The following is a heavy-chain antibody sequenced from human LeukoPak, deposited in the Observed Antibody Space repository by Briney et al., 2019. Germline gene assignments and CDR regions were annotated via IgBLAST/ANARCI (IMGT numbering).Heavy chain of an antibody. CDR1: GFTFISYW. CDR3: ARDWGLTYYYFYYYMDV. CDR2: IKQDGSEK. D-gene: IGHD3-10*01. Sequence: GGSLRLSCAASGFTFISYWMSWVRQAPGKGLEWVANIKQDGSEKYYVDSVKGRFAISRDNAKNSLYLQMNSLRGEDTAVYYCARDWGLTYYYFYYYMDVWGKGTTVTVSS. V-gene: IGHV3-7*01. J-gene: IGHJ6*03.